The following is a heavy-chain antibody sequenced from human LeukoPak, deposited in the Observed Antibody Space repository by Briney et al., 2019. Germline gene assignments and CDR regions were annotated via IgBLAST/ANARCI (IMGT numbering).Heavy chain of an antibody. D-gene: IGHD3-10*01. V-gene: IGHV5-10-1*01. CDR3: AGHVNWRSGQSWFDP. CDR2: IDPSDSDT. Sequence: GESLKISCKASGYSFTSYWISRVRQMPGEGLEWMGRIDPSDSDTNYSPSFQGHVTMSADKSISTAYLQWSSLKASDTAMYFCAGHVNWRSGQSWFDPWGQGTLVTVSS. J-gene: IGHJ5*02. CDR1: GYSFTSYW.